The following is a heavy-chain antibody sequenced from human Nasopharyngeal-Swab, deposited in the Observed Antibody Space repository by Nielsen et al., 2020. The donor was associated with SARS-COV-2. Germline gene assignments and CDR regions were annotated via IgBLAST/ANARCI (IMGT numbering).Heavy chain of an antibody. CDR1: GYTFTGYY. CDR3: ARVRYYYDSHGAFDI. CDR2: INPNSGGT. V-gene: IGHV1-2*04. J-gene: IGHJ3*02. Sequence: ASVMVSCKASGYTFTGYYMHWVRQAPGQGLEWMGWINPNSGGTNYAQKFQGWVTMTRDTSISTAYMELSRLRSDDTAVYYCARVRYYYDSHGAFDIWGQGTMVTVSS. D-gene: IGHD3-22*01.